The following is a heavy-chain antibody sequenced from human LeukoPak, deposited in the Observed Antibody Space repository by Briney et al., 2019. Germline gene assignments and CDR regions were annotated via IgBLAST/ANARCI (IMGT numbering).Heavy chain of an antibody. Sequence: GASVKVSCKASGYTFISYSITWLRQAPGQGLEWVGWISANNGDTHYAQKFQDRVTMTTDTSTTKAYMELRSLRSDDTAVYYCASDAGGGFPLGAGYFDYWGQGTLVTVSS. CDR2: ISANNGDT. CDR3: ASDAGGGFPLGAGYFDY. CDR1: GYTFISYS. D-gene: IGHD3-16*01. V-gene: IGHV1-18*01. J-gene: IGHJ4*02.